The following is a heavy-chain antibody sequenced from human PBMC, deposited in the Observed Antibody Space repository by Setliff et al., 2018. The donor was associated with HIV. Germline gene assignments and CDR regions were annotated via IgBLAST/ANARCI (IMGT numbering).Heavy chain of an antibody. CDR3: ARLRGSYDFSNWFDP. V-gene: IGHV4-59*01. D-gene: IGHD3-3*01. CDR1: GGSISTYY. CDR2: IYYSGST. Sequence: PSETLSLTCTVSGGSISTYYWSWIRQPPGKRLEWIGYIYYSGSTNYNPSLKSRVTISVDTAKNQFSLKLSSVPAADTAVYYCARLRGSYDFSNWFDPWGQGTQVTVSS. J-gene: IGHJ5*02.